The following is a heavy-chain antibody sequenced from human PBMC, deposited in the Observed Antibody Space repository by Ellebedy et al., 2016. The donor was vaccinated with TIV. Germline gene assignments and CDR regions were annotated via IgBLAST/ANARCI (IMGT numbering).Heavy chain of an antibody. CDR2: IYYSGST. V-gene: IGHV4-59*01. Sequence: SETLSLXXTVSGGSISSYYWSWIRQPPGKGLEWIGYIYYSGSTNYNPSLKSRVTISVDTSKNQFSLKLSSVTAADTAVYYCARGLNYYDSSGYYLTWPYGGMDVWGQGTTVTVSS. CDR1: GGSISSYY. D-gene: IGHD3-22*01. CDR3: ARGLNYYDSSGYYLTWPYGGMDV. J-gene: IGHJ6*02.